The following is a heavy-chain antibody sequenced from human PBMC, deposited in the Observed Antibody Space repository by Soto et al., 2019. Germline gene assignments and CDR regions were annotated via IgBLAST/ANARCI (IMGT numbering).Heavy chain of an antibody. D-gene: IGHD6-19*01. J-gene: IGHJ4*02. V-gene: IGHV4-59*01. CDR1: GGSISGSY. CDR3: ARSVAVPGAHIDY. CDR2: VYCTGST. Sequence: SETLSLTCSVSGGSISGSYWSWIRQSPGKGLEWLGYVYCTGSTNYSPSLRSRVSISVDTSKNEFSLRLSSVTAADTAVYFCARSVAVPGAHIDYWGQGTQVTVYS.